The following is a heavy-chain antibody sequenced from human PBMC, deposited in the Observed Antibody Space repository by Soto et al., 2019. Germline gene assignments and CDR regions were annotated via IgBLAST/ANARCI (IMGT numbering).Heavy chain of an antibody. J-gene: IGHJ4*02. V-gene: IGHV4-59*01. CDR2: IYYSGST. Sequence: PSETLSLTCTVSGGSISSYYWSWIRQPPGKGLEWIGYIYYSGSTNYNPSLKSRVTISVDTSKNQFSLKLSSVTAADTAVYYCARLEDYGSGSYYFDYWGQGTLVTVS. CDR1: GGSISSYY. CDR3: ARLEDYGSGSYYFDY. D-gene: IGHD3-10*01.